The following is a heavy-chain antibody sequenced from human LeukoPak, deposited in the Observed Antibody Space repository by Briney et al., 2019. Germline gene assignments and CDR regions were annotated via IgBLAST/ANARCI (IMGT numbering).Heavy chain of an antibody. Sequence: GASVKVSCKASGYTFSSYAISWVRQAPGQGLEWMGWISAYNGNTNYAQKLQGRVTMTTDTSTSTAYMELRSLRSDDTAVYCCARVYSSSWYSLGFDPWGQGTLVTVSS. CDR3: ARVYSSSWYSLGFDP. CDR2: ISAYNGNT. D-gene: IGHD6-13*01. V-gene: IGHV1-18*01. J-gene: IGHJ5*02. CDR1: GYTFSSYA.